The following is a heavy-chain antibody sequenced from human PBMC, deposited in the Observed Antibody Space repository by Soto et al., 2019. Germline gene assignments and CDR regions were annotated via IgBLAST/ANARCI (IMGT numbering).Heavy chain of an antibody. V-gene: IGHV3-66*01. CDR2: IYSGGDT. Sequence: RISKAPGKGLEWVSIIYSGGDTYYADSVKGRFTISRDNSKNALFLQINSLRAEDTAVYFCARVYGSSMGYFDHWGQGTLVTVSS. D-gene: IGHD6-6*01. CDR3: ARVYGSSMGYFDH. J-gene: IGHJ4*02.